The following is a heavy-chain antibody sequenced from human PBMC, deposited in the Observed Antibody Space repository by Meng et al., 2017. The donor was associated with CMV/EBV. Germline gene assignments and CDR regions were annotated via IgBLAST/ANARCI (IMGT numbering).Heavy chain of an antibody. CDR3: ARLERWLQSNYFDY. CDR2: IYPGDSDT. Sequence: SLSPSCMGSGYSFTSHWIGWVSQMPGKGLEWMGIIYPGDSDTRYSTSFQGQVTISADQSISTAYLQWSSLKASDTAMYYCARLERWLQSNYFDYWGQGTLVTVSS. D-gene: IGHD5-24*01. CDR1: GYSFTSHW. J-gene: IGHJ4*02. V-gene: IGHV5-51*01.